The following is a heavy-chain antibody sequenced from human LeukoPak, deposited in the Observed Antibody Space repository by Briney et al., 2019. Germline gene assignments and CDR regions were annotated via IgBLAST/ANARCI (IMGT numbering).Heavy chain of an antibody. CDR1: GFTFSSYA. CDR2: ISGSVSGSGDST. J-gene: IGHJ3*02. V-gene: IGHV3-23*01. D-gene: IGHD3-16*01. Sequence: GGSLRLSCATSGFTFSSYAMSWLRQAPGKGLEWVSEISGSVSGSGDSTHYADSVKGRFTISRDNSKKTLFLQMNSLRAEDTAVYYCAKGKVNHDGALDIWGQGTVVTVSS. CDR3: AKGKVNHDGALDI.